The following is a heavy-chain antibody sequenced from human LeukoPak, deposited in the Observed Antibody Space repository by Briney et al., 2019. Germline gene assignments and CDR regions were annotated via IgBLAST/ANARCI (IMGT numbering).Heavy chain of an antibody. J-gene: IGHJ4*02. CDR3: ARARSGWYLGQFDY. D-gene: IGHD6-19*01. CDR1: GFTFSSYA. V-gene: IGHV3-30*04. CDR2: ISYDGSNK. Sequence: GGSLRLSCVVPGFTFSSYAMHWVRQAPGKGLEWVAVISYDGSNKYYADSVKGRFSISRDNSKNTLYLQMNSLRPEDTAVYYCARARSGWYLGQFDYWGQGALVTVSS.